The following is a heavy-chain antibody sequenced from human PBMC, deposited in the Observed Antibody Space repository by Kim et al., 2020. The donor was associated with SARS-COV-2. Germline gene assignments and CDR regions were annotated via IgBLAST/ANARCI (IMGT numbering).Heavy chain of an antibody. J-gene: IGHJ4*02. CDR1: GFTFSGSA. D-gene: IGHD5-18*01. V-gene: IGHV3-73*01. CDR2: SRSKANSYAT. CDR3: TRRVDTAMATDY. Sequence: GGSLRLSCAASGFTFSGSAMHWVRQASGKGLEWVGRSRSKANSYATAYAASVKGRFTISRDDSKNTAYLQMNSLKTEDTAVYYCTRRVDTAMATDYWGQGTLVTVSS.